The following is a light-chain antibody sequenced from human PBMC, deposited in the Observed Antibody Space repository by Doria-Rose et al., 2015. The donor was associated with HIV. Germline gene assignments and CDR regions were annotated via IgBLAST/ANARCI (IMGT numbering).Light chain of an antibody. V-gene: IGKV3-20*01. J-gene: IGKJ1*01. CDR2: DGS. CDR1: QSFSSTY. CDR3: HQYGTSLT. Sequence: EIVLTQSPGTLSLSPGERATLSCRASQSFSSTYLAWYQQKPGQAPSLIIYDGSTRATGIPDRFSASGSGTDFTLTINRLEPEDFALYYCHQYGTSLTFGQGTKVEI.